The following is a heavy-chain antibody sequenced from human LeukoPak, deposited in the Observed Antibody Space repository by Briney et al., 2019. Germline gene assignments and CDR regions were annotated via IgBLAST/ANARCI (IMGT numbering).Heavy chain of an antibody. CDR3: AKRFQPYGDYSDYFDY. CDR1: GFSFSSYG. CDR2: ISGSGGST. J-gene: IGHJ4*02. V-gene: IGHV3-23*01. Sequence: GGSLRLSCAASGFSFSSYGMHWVRQAPGKGLEWVSAISGSGGSTYYADSVKGRFTISRDNSKNTLYLQMNSLRAEDTAVYYCAKRFQPYGDYSDYFDYWGQGTLVTVSS. D-gene: IGHD4-17*01.